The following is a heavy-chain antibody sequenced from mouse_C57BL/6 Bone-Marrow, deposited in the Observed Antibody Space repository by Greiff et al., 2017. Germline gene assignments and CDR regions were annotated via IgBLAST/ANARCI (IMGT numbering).Heavy chain of an antibody. J-gene: IGHJ1*03. Sequence: VQLQQSGPVLVKPGASVKMSCKASGYTFTDYYMNWVKQSHGKSLEWIGVINPYNGGTSYNQKFKGKATLTVDKSSSTAYMELNSLTSEDSAVYYFAREYFYGSFYWYFDVWGTGTTVTVSS. V-gene: IGHV1-19*01. CDR1: GYTFTDYY. CDR2: INPYNGGT. CDR3: AREYFYGSFYWYFDV. D-gene: IGHD1-1*01.